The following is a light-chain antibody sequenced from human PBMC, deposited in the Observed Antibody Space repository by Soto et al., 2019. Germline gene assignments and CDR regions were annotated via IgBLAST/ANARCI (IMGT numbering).Light chain of an antibody. CDR1: HNVNTN. J-gene: IGKJ1*01. Sequence: EGVMTQSPATLSVSPGDRAILSCRASHNVNTNVAWYQQRPGQPPRLLIYGASTRASDVPGRFSGSGSGTDFTLTISSLQPEDFATYYCQQSYSTPPGTFGQGTKVDI. V-gene: IGKV3-15*01. CDR2: GAS. CDR3: QQSYSTPPGT.